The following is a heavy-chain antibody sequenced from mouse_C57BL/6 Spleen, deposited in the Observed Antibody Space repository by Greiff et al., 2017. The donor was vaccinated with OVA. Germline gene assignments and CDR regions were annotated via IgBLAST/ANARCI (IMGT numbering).Heavy chain of an antibody. V-gene: IGHV1-80*01. CDR3: ARIYYGSSLYYFDY. D-gene: IGHD1-1*01. Sequence: QVQLKQSGAELVKPGASVKISCKASGYAFSSYWMNWVKQRPGKGLEWIGQIYPGDGDTNYNGKFKGKATLTADKSSSTAYMQLSSLTSEDSAVYFCARIYYGSSLYYFDYWGQGTTLTVSS. CDR1: GYAFSSYW. J-gene: IGHJ2*01. CDR2: IYPGDGDT.